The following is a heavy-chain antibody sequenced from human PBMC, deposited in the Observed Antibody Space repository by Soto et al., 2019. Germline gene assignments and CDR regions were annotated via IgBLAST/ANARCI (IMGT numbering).Heavy chain of an antibody. J-gene: IGHJ4*02. Sequence: EVQLLESGGGLVQPGGSLRLSCAASGFTFSSYAMTWVRQAPGKGLEWVSAISGSGSSTYYADSVKGRFTISRDNSKNTLDLQMHSLRAEDTAVYYCAKDRYVGDSTSWSEYHFDYWGQGTLVTVSS. CDR1: GFTFSSYA. V-gene: IGHV3-23*01. CDR2: ISGSGSST. D-gene: IGHD6-13*01. CDR3: AKDRYVGDSTSWSEYHFDY.